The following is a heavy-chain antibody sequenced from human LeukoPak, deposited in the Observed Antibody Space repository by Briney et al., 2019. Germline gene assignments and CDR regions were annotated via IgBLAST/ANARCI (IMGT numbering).Heavy chain of an antibody. V-gene: IGHV4-4*07. Sequence: SETLSLTCTVSGGSMTTYYWTWIRQSAGKGLEWIGRVQTSGATNYNPSLKSRVTMSLDTSKNQFSLKLTSVTAADTAVYYCATAAGLRYYFYIDVGGKGTSVIVS. D-gene: IGHD2-15*01. CDR1: GGSMTTYY. CDR2: VQTSGAT. J-gene: IGHJ6*03. CDR3: ATAAGLRYYFYIDV.